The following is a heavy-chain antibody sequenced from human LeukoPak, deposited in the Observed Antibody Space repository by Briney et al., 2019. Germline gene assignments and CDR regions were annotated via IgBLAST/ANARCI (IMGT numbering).Heavy chain of an antibody. CDR1: GFTFSLYW. D-gene: IGHD3-9*01. CDR2: IKQDGSEK. V-gene: IGHV3-7*03. J-gene: IGHJ4*02. Sequence: GGSLRLSCAASGFTFSLYWMNWVRRAPGKGLEWVANIKQDGSEKNYVDSVEGRFTISRDNAKNSLYLQMNNLRVEDTAMYYCAGGTGFIIKDWGQGTLVTVSS. CDR3: AGGTGFIIKD.